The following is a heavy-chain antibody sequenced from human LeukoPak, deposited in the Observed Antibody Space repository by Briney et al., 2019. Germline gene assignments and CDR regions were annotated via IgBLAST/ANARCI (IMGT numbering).Heavy chain of an antibody. Sequence: GGSLRLSCAASGFTFSSHNMNWVRQAPGKGLEWVSSITSGSYIFYADSVRGRFTISRDNAKNSLYLQMNSLRDEDTAVYYCARYSGTYHFYWGQGTLVTVSS. CDR2: ITSGSYI. J-gene: IGHJ4*02. CDR1: GFTFSSHN. D-gene: IGHD1-26*01. CDR3: ARYSGTYHFY. V-gene: IGHV3-21*01.